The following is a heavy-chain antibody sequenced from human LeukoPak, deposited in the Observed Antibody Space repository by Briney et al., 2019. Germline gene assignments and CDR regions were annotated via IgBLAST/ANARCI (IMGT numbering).Heavy chain of an antibody. D-gene: IGHD3-10*01. CDR1: GFTFSSYA. CDR3: AVYGSGGLRGLDP. CDR2: ISGSGGSA. J-gene: IGHJ5*02. Sequence: GGSLRLSCAASGFTFSSYAMSWVRQAQGKGLEWVSTISGSGGSAYYADSVKGRFTISRDNSKNTLYLQMNSLRVEDTAVYYCAVYGSGGLRGLDPWGQGTLVTVSS. V-gene: IGHV3-23*01.